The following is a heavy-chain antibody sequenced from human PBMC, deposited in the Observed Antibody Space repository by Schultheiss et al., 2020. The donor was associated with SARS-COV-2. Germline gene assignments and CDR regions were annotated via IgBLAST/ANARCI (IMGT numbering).Heavy chain of an antibody. CDR1: GFTFSDYY. CDR2: ISSSGSTI. Sequence: GGSLRLSCAASGFTFSDYYMSWIRQAPGKGLEWVSYISSSGSTIYYADSVKGRFTISRDNSKNTLYLQMNSLRAEDTAVYYCAKSGGQLLLHFDYWGQGTLVTVSS. V-gene: IGHV3-11*04. D-gene: IGHD6-13*01. CDR3: AKSGGQLLLHFDY. J-gene: IGHJ4*02.